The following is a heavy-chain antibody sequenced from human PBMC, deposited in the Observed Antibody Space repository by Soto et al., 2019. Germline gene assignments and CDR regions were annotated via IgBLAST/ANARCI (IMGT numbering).Heavy chain of an antibody. V-gene: IGHV3-33*08. D-gene: IGHD3-9*01. CDR1: GFAFSTYG. CDR3: VGGTGCWGLSDY. Sequence: QVQLVESGGGVIQPGKSLRLSCSASGFAFSTYGMHWVRQAPGKGLEWVAVIWADGSRQFYGDSVKGRLTISRDNSKNTLYLQMNSLRVDDTAVYYCVGGTGCWGLSDYWGQGTLVTVSS. CDR2: IWADGSRQ. J-gene: IGHJ4*02.